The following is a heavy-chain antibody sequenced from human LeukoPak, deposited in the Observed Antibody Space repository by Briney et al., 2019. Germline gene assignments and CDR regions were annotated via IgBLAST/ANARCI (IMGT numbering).Heavy chain of an antibody. CDR3: ARDPGYCTNGVCYYFDY. Sequence: GSLRLSCAASGFTFSSYAMSWVRQAPGKGLEWVSVISGSGGSTYYADSVKGRFTISRDNSKNTLYLQMNSLRAEDTAVYYCARDPGYCTNGVCYYFDYWGQGTLVTVSS. V-gene: IGHV3-23*01. CDR1: GFTFSSYA. D-gene: IGHD2-8*01. J-gene: IGHJ4*02. CDR2: ISGSGGST.